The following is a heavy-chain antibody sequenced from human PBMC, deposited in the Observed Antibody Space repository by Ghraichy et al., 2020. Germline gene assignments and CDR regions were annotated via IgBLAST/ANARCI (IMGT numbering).Heavy chain of an antibody. J-gene: IGHJ3*02. CDR2: IYPGDSVT. CDR3: ARQFAYYYDSSGFPNAFDI. CDR1: GYSFTSYW. D-gene: IGHD3-22*01. V-gene: IGHV5-51*01. Sequence: GESLNISCKGSGYSFTSYWIGWVRQMPGKGLEWMGIIYPGDSVTRYSPSFQVQVTISADKSISTAYLQLSSLKASDTAMYYCARQFAYYYDSSGFPNAFDIWGQGTMVTVSS.